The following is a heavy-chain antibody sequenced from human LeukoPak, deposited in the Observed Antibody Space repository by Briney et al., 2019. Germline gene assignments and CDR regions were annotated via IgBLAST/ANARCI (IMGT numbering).Heavy chain of an antibody. J-gene: IGHJ5*02. CDR1: GFSFSRYG. Sequence: GGSLRLSCAASGFSFSRYGMQWVGQAPGKGLEWVAVILYDGSNKYYADSVKGRFTISRDNSKNTLYLQMNSRRAEDTAVCFCAKSYYYDSSGYYPVDHWGQGTLVTVSS. V-gene: IGHV3-30*18. CDR3: AKSYYYDSSGYYPVDH. D-gene: IGHD3-22*01. CDR2: ILYDGSNK.